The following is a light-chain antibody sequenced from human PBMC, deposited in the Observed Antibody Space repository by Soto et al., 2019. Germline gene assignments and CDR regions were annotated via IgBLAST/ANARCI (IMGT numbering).Light chain of an antibody. V-gene: IGKV3-20*01. J-gene: IGKJ1*01. CDR1: QSVSSSY. CDR3: QQYGSSPPWT. CDR2: GAS. Sequence: EIVLTQSPGTLSLSPGERATLSCRASQSVSSSYLAWYQQKPGQAPRLLLYGASSRATGIPGRFSGSGSGTDFTLTISRLEPEDFAVYYCQQYGSSPPWTFGQGTKVEIK.